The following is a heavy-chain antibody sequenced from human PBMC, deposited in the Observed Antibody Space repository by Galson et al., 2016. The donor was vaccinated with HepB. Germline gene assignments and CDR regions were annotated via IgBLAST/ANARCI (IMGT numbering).Heavy chain of an antibody. D-gene: IGHD6-13*01. Sequence: SLRLSCAASGFTLHTYTMNWVRQAPGEGLEWVSSISSGSSYIYYADSVKGRFTISRDNAKNSLYLQMNSLRAEDTAVYYCARLVTSNSWYGWFDPWGQGTLVTVSS. V-gene: IGHV3-21*01. CDR2: ISSGSSYI. CDR3: ARLVTSNSWYGWFDP. J-gene: IGHJ5*02. CDR1: GFTLHTYT.